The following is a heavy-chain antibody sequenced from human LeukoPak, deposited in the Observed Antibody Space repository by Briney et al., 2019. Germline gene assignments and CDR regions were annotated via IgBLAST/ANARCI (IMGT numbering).Heavy chain of an antibody. CDR3: ARDAGWLAYYYYYYGMDV. CDR1: GFTFSDYY. CDR2: ISSSGSTI. Sequence: GGSLRLSCAASGFTFSDYYMSWIRQAPGKGLEWVSYISSSGSTIYYADSVKGRFTISRDNAKNPLYLQMNSLRAEDTAVYYCARDAGWLAYYYYYYGMDVWGQGTTVTVSS. V-gene: IGHV3-11*04. D-gene: IGHD6-19*01. J-gene: IGHJ6*02.